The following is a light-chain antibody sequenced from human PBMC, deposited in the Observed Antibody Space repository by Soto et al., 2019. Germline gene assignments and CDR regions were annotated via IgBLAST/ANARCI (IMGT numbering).Light chain of an antibody. CDR3: PSYGGSNNYV. CDR1: SSDVGGYNY. J-gene: IGLJ1*01. Sequence: QSVLTPPASVSGSPGQSITISCSGTSSDVGGYNYVSWYQQHPGKAPKLVIYEVNDRPSGVSIRFSGYKSGNTASLTVSGLQAEDEADYYCPSYGGSNNYVFGTGTKVTVL. CDR2: EVN. V-gene: IGLV2-14*01.